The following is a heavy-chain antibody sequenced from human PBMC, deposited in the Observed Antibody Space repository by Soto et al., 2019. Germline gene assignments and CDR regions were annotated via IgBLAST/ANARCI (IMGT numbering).Heavy chain of an antibody. CDR3: ARRSGDRGWYYYYYYMDV. CDR1: GGSFSGYY. J-gene: IGHJ6*03. D-gene: IGHD4-17*01. CDR2: INHSGST. Sequence: SETLSLTCAVYGGSFSGYYWSWIRQPPGKGLEWIGEINHSGSTNYNPSLKSGVTMSVDTSKNQYSLKLSAVTAADTAVYYCARRSGDRGWYYYYYYMDVWGKGTTVTVSS. V-gene: IGHV4-34*01.